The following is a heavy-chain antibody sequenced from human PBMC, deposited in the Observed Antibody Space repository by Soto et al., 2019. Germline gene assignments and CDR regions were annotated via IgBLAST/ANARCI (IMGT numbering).Heavy chain of an antibody. Sequence: QLQLQESGPGLVKPSETLSLTCTVSGGSISSSSYYWGWIRQPPGKGLEWIGSIYYSGSTYYNPSLKSRVTISVDTSKNQFSLKLSSGTAADTAVYYCATTYYCGGDCHFDYWGQGTLVTVSS. CDR3: ATTYYCGGDCHFDY. J-gene: IGHJ4*02. CDR1: GGSISSSSYY. V-gene: IGHV4-39*01. D-gene: IGHD2-21*02. CDR2: IYYSGST.